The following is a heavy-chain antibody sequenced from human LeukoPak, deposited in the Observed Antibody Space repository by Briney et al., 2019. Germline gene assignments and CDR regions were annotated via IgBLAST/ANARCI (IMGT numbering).Heavy chain of an antibody. CDR2: INHSGST. CDR3: ARVVGLAAAGD. J-gene: IGHJ4*02. V-gene: IGHV4-34*01. CDR1: GGPFSGYY. D-gene: IGHD6-13*01. Sequence: SETLSLTCAVYGGPFSGYYWSWIRQPPGKGLEWIGEINHSGSTNYSPSLKSRVTISVDTSKNQFSLKLSSVTAADTAVYYCARVVGLAAAGDWGQGTLVTVSS.